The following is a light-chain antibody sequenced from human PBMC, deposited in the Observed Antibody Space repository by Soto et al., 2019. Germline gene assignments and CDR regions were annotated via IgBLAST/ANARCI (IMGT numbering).Light chain of an antibody. CDR3: QQTYTSVAT. V-gene: IGKV1-39*01. Sequence: IHVTHSPSSLSASVLYSVTLSFQTSQRVDSYIHWYQHQSGKPPKLLIYAASTLQDGVPSRFSGGGSGTAFSLIITGLQPGDSATYYCQQTYTSVATFGQGTKVDIK. CDR1: QRVDSY. J-gene: IGKJ1*01. CDR2: AAS.